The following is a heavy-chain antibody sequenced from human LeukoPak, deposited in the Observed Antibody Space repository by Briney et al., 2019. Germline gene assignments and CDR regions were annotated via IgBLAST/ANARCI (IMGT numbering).Heavy chain of an antibody. CDR2: ISYDGSNK. J-gene: IGHJ4*02. V-gene: IGHV3-30*18. CDR1: RFTFSRYG. Sequence: GGSLRLSCAATRFTFSRYGMHWVRQAPGKGLEWVAQISYDGSNKHYGDSVKGRFTIARDNSKNTLFLQMNSLRGEDTAVYYCAKEGRRYFDYWGQGNLVTVST. CDR3: AKEGRRYFDY.